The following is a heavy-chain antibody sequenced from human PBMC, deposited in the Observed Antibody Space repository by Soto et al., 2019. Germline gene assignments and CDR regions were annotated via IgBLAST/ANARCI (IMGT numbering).Heavy chain of an antibody. CDR1: GDSISSSKW. CDR2: IYHSGST. Sequence: PSETLSLTCAVSGDSISSSKWWSWVRQPPGKGLEWIGEIYHSGSTNYNPSLKSRVIISVDKSKNQFSLKLSSVTDADTAVYYCARGEGHQQLDYWGQGTLVTVS. J-gene: IGHJ4*02. D-gene: IGHD6-13*01. V-gene: IGHV4-4*02. CDR3: ARGEGHQQLDY.